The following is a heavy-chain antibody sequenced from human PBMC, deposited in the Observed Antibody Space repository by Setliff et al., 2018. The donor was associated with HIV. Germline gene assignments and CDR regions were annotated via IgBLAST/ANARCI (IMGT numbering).Heavy chain of an antibody. CDR3: AKEGNSVDNWLDP. Sequence: ASVKVSCKASADIFNAYYIHWVRQAPGQGLEWMGWITPNGDDTNYPQKFEGRVTLTRDTSIATAYMELRSLTSDDTAVYYCAKEGNSVDNWLDPWGPGTLVTV. V-gene: IGHV1-2*02. J-gene: IGHJ5*02. D-gene: IGHD1-26*01. CDR1: ADIFNAYY. CDR2: ITPNGDDT.